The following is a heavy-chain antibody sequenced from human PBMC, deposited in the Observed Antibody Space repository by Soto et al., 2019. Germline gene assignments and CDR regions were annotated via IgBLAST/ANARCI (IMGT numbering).Heavy chain of an antibody. Sequence: EVPLVESGGGLVQPGGSLRLSCLASEFTFNTYWMNWVRQAPGNGLEGVANIKADGSEKYYVDSVKGRFTISRDNAKNSLYLQMNSLSGEDTAVYYCARDWGTPGRGAAVGYYYHYGMDVWGQGTTVTVSS. V-gene: IGHV3-7*03. CDR3: ARDWGTPGRGAAVGYYYHYGMDV. J-gene: IGHJ6*02. CDR1: EFTFNTYW. CDR2: IKADGSEK. D-gene: IGHD6-13*01.